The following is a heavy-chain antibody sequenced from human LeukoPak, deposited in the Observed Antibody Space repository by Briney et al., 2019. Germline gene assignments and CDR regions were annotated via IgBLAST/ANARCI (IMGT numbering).Heavy chain of an antibody. CDR1: GFTFSSYG. CDR3: ASGSAVAGWDFQH. J-gene: IGHJ1*01. D-gene: IGHD6-19*01. Sequence: HPGGSLRLSCAASGFTFSSYGMHWVRQAPGKGLEWVAVIWYDGSNKNYADSVKGRFTISRDNSKNTLYLQMNSLRAEDTAVYYCASGSAVAGWDFQHWGQGTLVTVSS. CDR2: IWYDGSNK. V-gene: IGHV3-33*01.